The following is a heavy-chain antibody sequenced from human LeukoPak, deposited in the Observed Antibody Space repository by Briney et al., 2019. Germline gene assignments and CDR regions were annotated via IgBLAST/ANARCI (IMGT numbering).Heavy chain of an antibody. V-gene: IGHV1-2*02. J-gene: IGHJ4*02. CDR1: GYTFTDYY. Sequence: GASVRVSCKASGYTFTDYYMHWMRRAPGQGLEWMGWINPNSGGANYAQKFQGRVTMTRDTSITTAYMELTKLRFDDTAIYYCVRDRRGMTTIYWGQGTLVTVSS. D-gene: IGHD4-17*01. CDR2: INPNSGGA. CDR3: VRDRRGMTTIY.